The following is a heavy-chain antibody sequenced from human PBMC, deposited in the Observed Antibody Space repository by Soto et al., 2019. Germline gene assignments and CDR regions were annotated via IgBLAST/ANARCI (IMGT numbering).Heavy chain of an antibody. CDR3: ARHQKEWELLFDY. CDR2: IYYSGST. CDR1: GGSISSSSYY. Sequence: QLQLQESGPGLVKPSETLSLTCTVSGGSISSSSYYWGWIRQPPGKGLEWIGSIYYSGSTYYNPSLKSRVTRIVDTSKNRCSLKLSSVTAADTAVYYCARHQKEWELLFDYWGQGTLVTVSS. J-gene: IGHJ4*02. V-gene: IGHV4-39*01. D-gene: IGHD1-26*01.